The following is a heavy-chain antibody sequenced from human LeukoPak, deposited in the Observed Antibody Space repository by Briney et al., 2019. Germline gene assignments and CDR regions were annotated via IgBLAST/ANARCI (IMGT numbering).Heavy chain of an antibody. D-gene: IGHD2-15*01. V-gene: IGHV4-4*07. J-gene: IGHJ4*02. CDR2: IYTSGST. Sequence: SETLSLTCTVSGGSISSYYWSWIRQPAGKGLEWIGRIYTSGSTNYNPSLKSRVTMSVDTSKNQFSLKLSSVTAADTAVYYCARLRRPSGGSWITRGDYWGQGTLVTVSS. CDR3: ARLRRPSGGSWITRGDY. CDR1: GGSISSYY.